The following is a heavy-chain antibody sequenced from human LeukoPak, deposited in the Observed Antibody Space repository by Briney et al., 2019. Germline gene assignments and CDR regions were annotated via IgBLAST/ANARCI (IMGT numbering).Heavy chain of an antibody. CDR3: ARGGAYYYDSSGFQDY. CDR1: GFTFSSYW. D-gene: IGHD3-22*01. V-gene: IGHV3-7*01. J-gene: IGHJ4*02. CDR2: IKQDGSEK. Sequence: GGSLRLSCAASGFTFSSYWMSWVRQAPGKGLEWVANIKQDGSEKYYVDSVKGRFTISRDNAKNSLYLQMNSLRAEDTAVYYCARGGAYYYDSSGFQDYWGQGTLVTVSS.